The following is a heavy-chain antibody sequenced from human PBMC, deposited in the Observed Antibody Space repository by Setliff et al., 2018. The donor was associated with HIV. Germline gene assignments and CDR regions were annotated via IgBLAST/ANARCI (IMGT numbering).Heavy chain of an antibody. D-gene: IGHD3-22*01. Sequence: ASVKVSCKASGYTFTSYGISWVRQAPGQGLEWMGWISAYNGNTNYAQKLQGRVTMTTDTSTSTAYMGLRSLRSDDTAVYYCARCGPNYDSSGYYYMDVWGKGTTVTVSS. CDR1: GYTFTSYG. CDR3: ARCGPNYDSSGYYYMDV. J-gene: IGHJ6*03. CDR2: ISAYNGNT. V-gene: IGHV1-18*01.